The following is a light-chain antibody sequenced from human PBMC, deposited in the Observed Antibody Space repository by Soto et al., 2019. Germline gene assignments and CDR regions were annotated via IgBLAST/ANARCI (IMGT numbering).Light chain of an antibody. J-gene: IGKJ1*01. Sequence: EIVLTQSPATLSLSPGERATLSCRASQSVSSYLACYQQKPGQAPRLLFYDASNRATGIPARFSGSGSGTDFTLPISSLEPEDFAVYYCQQRSNWPPTWTFGQGTKVEIK. CDR1: QSVSSY. CDR2: DAS. CDR3: QQRSNWPPTWT. V-gene: IGKV3-11*01.